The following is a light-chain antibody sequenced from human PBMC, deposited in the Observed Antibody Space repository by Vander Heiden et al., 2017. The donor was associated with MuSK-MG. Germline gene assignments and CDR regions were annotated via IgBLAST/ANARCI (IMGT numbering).Light chain of an antibody. CDR3: QQYDDLPRT. J-gene: IGKJ1*01. V-gene: IGKV1-33*01. CDR1: QDISNY. CDR2: DAS. Sequence: DIQMTQSPSSLSASVGDRVTITCQASQDISNYLGWYQQKPGKAPQLLLYDASTLETGVPSRFSGSGSGTDFTFTISSLQPDDIATYYCQQYDDLPRTFGQGTKVEIK.